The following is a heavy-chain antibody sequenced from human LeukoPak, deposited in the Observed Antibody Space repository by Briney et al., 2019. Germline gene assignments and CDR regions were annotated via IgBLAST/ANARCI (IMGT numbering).Heavy chain of an antibody. D-gene: IGHD3-10*01. CDR3: AKSNGYGLVDI. J-gene: IGHJ3*02. CDR1: GGSISTSNYY. CDR2: IFYSGST. V-gene: IGHV4-39*07. Sequence: SETLSLTCTVSGGSISTSNYYWGWIRQPPGNGLEWIGNIFYSGSTYYSPSLKSRVTISLDTSRNQFSLKLNSVTAADTAVYYCAKSNGYGLVDIWGRGTMVTVSS.